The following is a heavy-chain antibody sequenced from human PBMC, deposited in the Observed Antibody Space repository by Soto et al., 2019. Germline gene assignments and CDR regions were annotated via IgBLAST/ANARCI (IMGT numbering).Heavy chain of an antibody. CDR2: IYFSGST. J-gene: IGHJ4*02. CDR3: ASGDAWEALLAH. D-gene: IGHD4-17*01. CDR1: GASINSGGYY. V-gene: IGHV4-31*03. Sequence: QVQLQESGPGLVKPSETLSLTCTVSGASINSGGYYWSWIRQLPGKGLEWIGNIYFSGSTYYNPSLESRITISLDTSQNQFSLKLSSVTAADTAMYFCASGDAWEALLAHWGQGILVTVSS.